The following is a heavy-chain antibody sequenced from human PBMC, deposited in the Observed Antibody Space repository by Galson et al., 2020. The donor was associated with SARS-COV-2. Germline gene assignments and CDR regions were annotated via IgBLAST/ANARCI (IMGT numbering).Heavy chain of an antibody. V-gene: IGHV3-74*01. Sequence: GESLQISCAASGFTFRTYWMHWVRQVSGEGLEWVSRINSDGSSAIYADSVKGRFTISRDNAKNTLYLHMNSLRVDDTAVYYCAREGEDTWYDYVMDAWGQGTTVTVSS. CDR1: GFTFRTYW. CDR2: INSDGSSA. D-gene: IGHD3-16*01. J-gene: IGHJ6*02. CDR3: AREGEDTWYDYVMDA.